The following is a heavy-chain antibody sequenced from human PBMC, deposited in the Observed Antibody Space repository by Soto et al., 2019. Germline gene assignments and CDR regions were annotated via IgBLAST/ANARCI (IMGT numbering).Heavy chain of an antibody. Sequence: GASVKVSCKTSGGSFMSQAISWVRQAPGQGPEWMGGIIPSSGTVTYTQRFQGRLTLTADEPTKTAYMELSSLRSEDTAVYYCARGSYDSYAGFFGMDVWGQGTKVTVSS. CDR1: GGSFMSQA. V-gene: IGHV1-69*13. CDR3: ARGSYDSYAGFFGMDV. J-gene: IGHJ6*02. D-gene: IGHD3-10*01. CDR2: IIPSSGTV.